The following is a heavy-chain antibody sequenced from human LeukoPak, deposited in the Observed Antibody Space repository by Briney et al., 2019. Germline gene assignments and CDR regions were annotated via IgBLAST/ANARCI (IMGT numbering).Heavy chain of an antibody. CDR2: ISSSGSTI. V-gene: IGHV3-48*03. D-gene: IGHD2-2*01. J-gene: IGHJ5*02. CDR3: ARGGEDIVVVLSNWFDP. CDR1: GFTFSSYE. Sequence: GGSLRLSCAASGFTFSSYEMNWVCQAPGKGLEWVSYISSSGSTIYYADSVKGRFTISRDNAKNSLYLQMNSLRAEDTAVYYCARGGEDIVVVLSNWFDPWGQGTLVTVSS.